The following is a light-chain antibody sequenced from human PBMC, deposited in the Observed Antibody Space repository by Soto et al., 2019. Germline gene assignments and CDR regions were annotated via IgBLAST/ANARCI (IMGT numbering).Light chain of an antibody. V-gene: IGKV4-1*01. Sequence: IVMTQSPDSLAVSLGERATINCTSSLSVLYSSNNKNYLAWYQQKPGQPPKLLIYWASTRASGVPDRFSGSGSGTDGTLTLSSLQADDVAVSYCQQYYSTQWTFGQGTKVDIK. CDR2: WAS. CDR1: LSVLYSSNNKNY. CDR3: QQYYSTQWT. J-gene: IGKJ1*01.